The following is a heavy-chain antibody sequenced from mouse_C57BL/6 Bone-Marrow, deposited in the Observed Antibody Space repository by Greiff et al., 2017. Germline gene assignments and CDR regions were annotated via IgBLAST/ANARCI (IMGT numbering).Heavy chain of an antibody. Sequence: EVQLVESGGDLVKPGGSLKLSCAASGFTFSSYGMSWVRQTPDKRLEWVATISSGGSYTYYPDSVQGRFTISRDNAKNTLYLQMSSLKSEDTAMYYCARRGWLLRYWYFDVRGTGTTVTVSS. CDR2: ISSGGSYT. CDR3: ARRGWLLRYWYFDV. D-gene: IGHD2-3*01. J-gene: IGHJ1*03. CDR1: GFTFSSYG. V-gene: IGHV5-6*01.